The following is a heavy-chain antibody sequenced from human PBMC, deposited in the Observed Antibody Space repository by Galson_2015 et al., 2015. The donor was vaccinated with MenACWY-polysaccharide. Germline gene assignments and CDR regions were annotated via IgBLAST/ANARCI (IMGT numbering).Heavy chain of an antibody. J-gene: IGHJ4*02. V-gene: IGHV4-38-2*01. CDR2: IFHSGTT. D-gene: IGHD1-26*01. Sequence: SETLSLTCAVSDYSIRSGYFWGWIRQPPGKGLEWIASIFHSGTTYYNPSLKSRVTISVDTPKNQFSLKLSSATAADTAVYYCARVEKYSGSFYILYWGQGTLVTVSS. CDR1: DYSIRSGYF. CDR3: ARVEKYSGSFYILY.